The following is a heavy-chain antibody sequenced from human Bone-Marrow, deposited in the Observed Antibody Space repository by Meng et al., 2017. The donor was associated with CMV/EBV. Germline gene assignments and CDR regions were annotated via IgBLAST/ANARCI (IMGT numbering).Heavy chain of an antibody. D-gene: IGHD3-10*01. V-gene: IGHV3-23*01. CDR1: GFTFSSYA. Sequence: GESLKISCAASGFTFSSYAMHWVRQAPGKGLEWVSAISGSGGSTYYADSVKGRFTISRDNSKNTLYLQMNSLRAEDTAVYYCAKAETLNIIEYFAFDIWGQGTMVTVSS. CDR3: AKAETLNIIEYFAFDI. CDR2: ISGSGGST. J-gene: IGHJ3*02.